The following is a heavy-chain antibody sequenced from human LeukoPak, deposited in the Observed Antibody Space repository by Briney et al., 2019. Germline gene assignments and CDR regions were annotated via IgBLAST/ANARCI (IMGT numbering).Heavy chain of an antibody. V-gene: IGHV4-31*03. CDR1: GGSISSGGYY. CDR2: IYYSGST. CDR3: ARTIAAARNYGMDV. Sequence: PSQTLSLTCTVSGGSISSGGYYWSWIRQHPGKGLEWIGYIYYSGSTYYNPSLKSRVTISVDTSKNQFSLKLSSVTAADTAVYYCARTIAAARNYGMDVWGQGTTVTVSS. D-gene: IGHD6-13*01. J-gene: IGHJ6*02.